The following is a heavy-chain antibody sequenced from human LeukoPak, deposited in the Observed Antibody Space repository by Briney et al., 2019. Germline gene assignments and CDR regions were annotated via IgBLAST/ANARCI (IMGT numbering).Heavy chain of an antibody. CDR2: IYHSGST. Sequence: SETLSLTCAVPGGSISSGGYSWSWIRQPPGKGLEWIGYIYHSGSTYYNPSLKSRVTISVDRSKNQFSLKLSSVTAADTAVYYCARVSAVRFSYYFDYWGQGTLVTVSS. CDR3: ARVSAVRFSYYFDY. D-gene: IGHD4-17*01. J-gene: IGHJ4*02. CDR1: GGSISSGGYS. V-gene: IGHV4-30-2*01.